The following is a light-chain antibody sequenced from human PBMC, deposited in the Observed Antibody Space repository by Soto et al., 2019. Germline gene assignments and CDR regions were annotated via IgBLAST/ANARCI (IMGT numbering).Light chain of an antibody. V-gene: IGKV1-5*03. CDR3: QQHNSYGYT. CDR2: KAS. J-gene: IGKJ2*01. CDR1: QSISSW. Sequence: DIQMTQSPSTLSASVGDRVTITCRASQSISSWLAWYQQKPGKAPKLLIYKASSLESGVPSRFSGSGSGTEFTLTISSLQPDDFATYYCQQHNSYGYTFGQGTKLEIK.